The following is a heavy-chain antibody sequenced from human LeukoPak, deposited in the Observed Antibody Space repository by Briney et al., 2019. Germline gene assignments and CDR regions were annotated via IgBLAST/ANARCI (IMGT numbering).Heavy chain of an antibody. J-gene: IGHJ6*03. V-gene: IGHV1-2*02. D-gene: IGHD2-15*01. CDR1: GYTFTGYY. Sequence: APVKVSCKPSGYTFTGYYIHWVRQAPGQGLEWMGWINPSSGGTNYPQNFQGRVTMTRDTSLSTAYMEVSGLRSDDTAVYYCARGVVAATFYYYMDVWGKGTTVTVSS. CDR3: ARGVVAATFYYYMDV. CDR2: INPSSGGT.